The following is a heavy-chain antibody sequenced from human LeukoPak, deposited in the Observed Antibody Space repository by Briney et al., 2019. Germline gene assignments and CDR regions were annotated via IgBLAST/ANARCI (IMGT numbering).Heavy chain of an antibody. CDR3: ANAGDGYNFVGYYYGMDV. J-gene: IGHJ6*02. CDR1: GFTFSSYA. D-gene: IGHD5-24*01. V-gene: IGHV3-23*01. CDR2: ISGSGGST. Sequence: GGSLRLSCAASGFTFSSYAMSWVRQAPGKGLEWVSAISGSGGSTYYADSVKGRFTISRDNSKNTLYLQMNSLRAEDTAVYYCANAGDGYNFVGYYYGMDVWGQGTTVTVSS.